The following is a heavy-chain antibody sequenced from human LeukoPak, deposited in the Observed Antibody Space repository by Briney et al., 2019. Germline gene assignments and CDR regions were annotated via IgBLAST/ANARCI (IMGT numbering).Heavy chain of an antibody. J-gene: IGHJ4*02. CDR2: IYTSGST. D-gene: IGHD4-17*01. CDR3: ARGGAMTPAY. Sequence: SETLSLTCTVSGGSISSGSYYWSWIRQPAGKGLEWIGRIYTSGSTNYNPSLKSRVTISVDTSRNQFSLKLSSVTAADTAVYYCARGGAMTPAYWGQGTLVTVSS. CDR1: GGSISSGSYY. V-gene: IGHV4-61*02.